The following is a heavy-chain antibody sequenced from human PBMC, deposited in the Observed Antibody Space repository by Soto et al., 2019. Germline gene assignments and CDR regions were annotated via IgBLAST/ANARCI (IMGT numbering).Heavy chain of an antibody. CDR1: GFTFSSYA. V-gene: IGHV3-23*01. J-gene: IGHJ4*02. CDR3: AMGCSGGSCYSGGTMFDY. D-gene: IGHD2-15*01. CDR2: ISGSGGST. Sequence: EVQLLESGGGLVQPGGSLRLSCAASGFTFSSYAMSWVRQAPGKGLEWVSAISGSGGSTYYADSVKGRFTISRDNSKNTLYLQMNSLRAEDTAVYYCAMGCSGGSCYSGGTMFDYWGQGTLVTVSS.